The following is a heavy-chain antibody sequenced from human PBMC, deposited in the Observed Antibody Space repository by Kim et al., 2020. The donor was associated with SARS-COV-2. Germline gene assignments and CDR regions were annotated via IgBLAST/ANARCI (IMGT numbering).Heavy chain of an antibody. Sequence: GGSLRLSCVASGFTFDDYVMHWVRQAPGRGLEWVSGISWSGRSLGYADSVKGRFTISRDNSKQTLYLDMTSLTTEDTAFYYCGKDTESSSWQAPHIEYWGEGTLVRVST. CDR3: GKDTESSSWQAPHIEY. CDR2: ISWSGRSL. D-gene: IGHD2-2*01. J-gene: IGHJ4*02. V-gene: IGHV3-9*01. CDR1: GFTFDDYV.